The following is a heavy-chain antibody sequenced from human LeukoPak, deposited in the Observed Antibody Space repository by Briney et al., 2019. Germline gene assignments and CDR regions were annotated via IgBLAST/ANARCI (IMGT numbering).Heavy chain of an antibody. V-gene: IGHV4-61*02. CDR1: GGSISSGSYY. Sequence: SETLSLTCTVPGGSISSGSYYWSWIRQPAGKGLEWIGRIDTSGSTNYNPSLKRRVSISVDTSKNHFSLQLRPVTAADTAVYYCAKETQTGEDYGMDVWGQGTTVTVSS. CDR2: IDTSGST. CDR3: AKETQTGEDYGMDV. J-gene: IGHJ6*02.